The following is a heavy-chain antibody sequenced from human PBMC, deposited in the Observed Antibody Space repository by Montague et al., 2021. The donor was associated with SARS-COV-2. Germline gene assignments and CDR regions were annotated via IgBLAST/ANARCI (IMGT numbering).Heavy chain of an antibody. CDR2: IYSSGST. J-gene: IGHJ6*02. Sequence: SETLSLTCTVSGGSIRSGSYYWGWIRQPAGKGLEWIGRIYSSGSTNYNPSLKSRVTMSVDTSKNQFSLKVSSVTAADTAVYYCARDYGDYSYYYGLDVWGQGTTVTVSS. CDR1: GGSIRSGSYY. V-gene: IGHV4-61*02. CDR3: ARDYGDYSYYYGLDV. D-gene: IGHD4-17*01.